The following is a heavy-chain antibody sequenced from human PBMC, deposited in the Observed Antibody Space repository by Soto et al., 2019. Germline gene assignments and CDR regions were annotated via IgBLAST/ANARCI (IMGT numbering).Heavy chain of an antibody. Sequence: SGPTLVNPTQTLTLTCTFSGFSLSTSGMCVSWIRQPPGKALEWLARIDWDDDKYYSTSLKTRLTISKDTSKNQVVLTMTNMDPVDTATYYCARTRPYGSGSYYKYYHYLLAVWGQGSTV. V-gene: IGHV2-70*11. J-gene: IGHJ6*02. CDR2: IDWDDDK. D-gene: IGHD3-10*01. CDR1: GFSLSTSGMC. CDR3: ARTRPYGSGSYYKYYHYLLAV.